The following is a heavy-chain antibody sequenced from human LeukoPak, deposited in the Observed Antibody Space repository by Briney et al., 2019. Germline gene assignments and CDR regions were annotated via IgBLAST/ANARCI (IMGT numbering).Heavy chain of an antibody. V-gene: IGHV1-2*02. Sequence: ASVKVSCKASGYTFTGYYMHGVRQAPGRGLEWMGWINPNSGGTNYAQKFQGRVTMTRDTSISTAYMELSRLRSDDTAVYYCARFISQQRPNWFDPWGQGTLVTVSS. CDR2: INPNSGGT. CDR1: GYTFTGYY. CDR3: ARFISQQRPNWFDP. D-gene: IGHD6-19*01. J-gene: IGHJ5*02.